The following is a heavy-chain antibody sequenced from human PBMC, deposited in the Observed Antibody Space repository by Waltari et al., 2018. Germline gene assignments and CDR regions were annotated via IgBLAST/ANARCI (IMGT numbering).Heavy chain of an antibody. CDR1: GYPLTRHD. CDR2: INPNSGGT. J-gene: IGHJ5*02. V-gene: IGHV1-2*06. D-gene: IGHD3-10*01. CDR3: ARVDIGWLDP. Sequence: QVQLVQSGADVKKPGASMKISCKASGYPLTRHDIHWMRLAPGQGLEWLGRINPNSGGTTYAQRFQGRVTMTSDTSITTTYMKLDRLNSDDTAVYFCARVDIGWLDPWGQGTLVTVSS.